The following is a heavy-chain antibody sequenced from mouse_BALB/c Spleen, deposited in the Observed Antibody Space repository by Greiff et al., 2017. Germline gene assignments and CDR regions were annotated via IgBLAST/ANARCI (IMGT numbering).Heavy chain of an antibody. CDR3: ARWGTTVRRFDD. D-gene: IGHD1-1*01. V-gene: IGHV1-69*02. J-gene: IGHJ2*01. CDR2: IDPSDSYT. CDR1: GYTFTSYW. Sequence: QVQLQQPGAELVKPGASVKLSCKASGYTFTSYWMHWVKQRPGQGLEWIGEIDPSDSYTNYNQKFKGKATLTVDKSSSTAYKQLSSLTSEDSAVYYCARWGTTVRRFDDWGQGTTLTVSS.